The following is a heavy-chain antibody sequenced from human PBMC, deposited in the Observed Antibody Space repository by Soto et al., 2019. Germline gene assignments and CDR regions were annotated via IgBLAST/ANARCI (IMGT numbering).Heavy chain of an antibody. V-gene: IGHV3-33*01. Sequence: QVQLVESGGGVVQPGRSLRLSCAASGFTFSSYGMHWVRQAPGKGLEWVAVIWYDGSNKYYADSVKGRFTISRDNSKNTLYLQMNSLRAEDTAVYYCARVNPEGFGGFVDYWGQGTLVTVSS. J-gene: IGHJ4*02. CDR2: IWYDGSNK. D-gene: IGHD3-10*01. CDR1: GFTFSSYG. CDR3: ARVNPEGFGGFVDY.